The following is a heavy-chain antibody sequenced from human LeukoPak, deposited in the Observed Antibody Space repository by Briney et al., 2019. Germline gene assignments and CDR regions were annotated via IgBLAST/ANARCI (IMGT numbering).Heavy chain of an antibody. J-gene: IGHJ4*02. CDR1: GYTFTGYY. CDR3: ARPRGQQQLEYYFDY. D-gene: IGHD6-13*01. V-gene: IGHV1-69*13. CDR2: IIPIFGTA. Sequence: SVKVSCKASGYTFTGYYMHWVRQAPGQGLEWMGWIIPIFGTANYAQKFQGRVTITADESTSTAYMELSSLRSEDTAVYYCARPRGQQQLEYYFDYWGQGTLVTVSS.